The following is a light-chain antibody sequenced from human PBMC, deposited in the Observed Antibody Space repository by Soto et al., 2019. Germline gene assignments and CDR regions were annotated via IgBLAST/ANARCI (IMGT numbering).Light chain of an antibody. J-gene: IGLJ1*01. CDR2: LNSDGSH. Sequence: QLVLTQSPSASASLGASVKLTCTLSSGHSSYAIAWHQQQPEKGPRYLMKLNSDGSHSQGDGIPDRFAGSSSGAERYLTISSLQSEDEADYYCQTWGTGIHYVFGTGTKLTLL. CDR1: SGHSSYA. CDR3: QTWGTGIHYV. V-gene: IGLV4-69*01.